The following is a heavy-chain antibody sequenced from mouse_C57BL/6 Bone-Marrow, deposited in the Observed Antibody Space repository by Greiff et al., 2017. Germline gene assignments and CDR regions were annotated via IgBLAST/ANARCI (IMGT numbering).Heavy chain of an antibody. J-gene: IGHJ2*01. D-gene: IGHD1-1*01. CDR2: IDPSDSYT. CDR1: GYTFTSYW. Sequence: VQLQQPGAELVKPGASVKMSCKASGYTFTSYWITWVKQRPGQGLEWIGEIDPSDSYTNYNQKFKGKSTLTVDKSSSTAYMQLSSLTSEDSAVYYCASLYYYGSTLFDYWGQGTTLTVSS. CDR3: ASLYYYGSTLFDY. V-gene: IGHV1-69*01.